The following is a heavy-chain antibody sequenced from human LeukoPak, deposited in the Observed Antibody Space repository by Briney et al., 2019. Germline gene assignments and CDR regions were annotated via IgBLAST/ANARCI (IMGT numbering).Heavy chain of an antibody. CDR3: ARHLDSSSDWSGP. J-gene: IGHJ5*02. D-gene: IGHD6-13*01. CDR2: IDPSDSYI. V-gene: IGHV5-10-1*01. Sequence: GESRKILRKGSGNRFPSYWYTWVRQSPGKGVGWVGKIDPSDSYINYSTSFQGHVTFSPDKSINPTYLQWSRLKATDTAMYYCARHLDSSSDWSGPWGQGTLVTVSS. CDR1: GNRFPSYW.